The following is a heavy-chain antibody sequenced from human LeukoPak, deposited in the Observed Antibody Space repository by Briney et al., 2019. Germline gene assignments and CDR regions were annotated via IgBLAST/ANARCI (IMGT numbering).Heavy chain of an antibody. Sequence: NPSETLSLTCTVSGGSISTYYWSWIRQPPGKGLEWIGYIYYSGSTNYNPSLKSRLTISVDTSKNQFSLNLSSVTAADTAVYYCARLIRVSVDGPDLYYFDYWGQGTLATVSS. CDR1: GGSISTYY. CDR2: IYYSGST. V-gene: IGHV4-59*01. D-gene: IGHD6-19*01. J-gene: IGHJ4*02. CDR3: ARLIRVSVDGPDLYYFDY.